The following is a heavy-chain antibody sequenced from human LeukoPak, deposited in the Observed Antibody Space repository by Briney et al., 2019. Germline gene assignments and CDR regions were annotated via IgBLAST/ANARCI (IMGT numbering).Heavy chain of an antibody. CDR3: ARGRYDSSGYLEAFDI. D-gene: IGHD3-22*01. CDR2: ISSSSSYI. V-gene: IGHV3-21*01. J-gene: IGHJ3*02. CDR1: GFTFSSYS. Sequence: GGSLRLSCAASGFTFSSYSMNWVRQAPGKGLEWVSSISSSSSYIYYADSVKGRFTISRDNAKNSLYLQMNSLRAEDTAVYYCARGRYDSSGYLEAFDIWGQGTMVTVSS.